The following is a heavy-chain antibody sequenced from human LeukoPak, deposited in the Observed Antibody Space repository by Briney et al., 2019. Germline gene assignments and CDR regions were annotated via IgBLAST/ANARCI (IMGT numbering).Heavy chain of an antibody. CDR1: GFTFSSYS. CDR3: AREGRIAAAGRKSFDY. V-gene: IGHV3-21*01. J-gene: IGHJ4*02. D-gene: IGHD6-13*01. CDR2: ISGSSSYI. Sequence: GGSLRLSCAASGFTFSSYSMNWVRQAPGKGLEWVSSISGSSSYIYYADSVKGRFTISRDNAKNSLYLQMNSLRAEDTAVYYCAREGRIAAAGRKSFDYWGQGTLVTVSS.